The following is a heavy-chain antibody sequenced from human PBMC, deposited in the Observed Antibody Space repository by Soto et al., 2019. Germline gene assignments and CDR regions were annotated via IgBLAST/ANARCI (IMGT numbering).Heavy chain of an antibody. V-gene: IGHV3-48*01. Sequence: EVQLVESGGGLVQPGGSLRLSCAASGFTFSSYSINWVRQAPGKGMEWVSYISSSSSTIYYADYVKGRFTISRDNAKNSLYLQMNSLRAEDTAVYYCAREGSSGWNGLNWFDPWGQGTLVTVAS. D-gene: IGHD6-19*01. CDR2: ISSSSSTI. CDR3: AREGSSGWNGLNWFDP. J-gene: IGHJ5*02. CDR1: GFTFSSYS.